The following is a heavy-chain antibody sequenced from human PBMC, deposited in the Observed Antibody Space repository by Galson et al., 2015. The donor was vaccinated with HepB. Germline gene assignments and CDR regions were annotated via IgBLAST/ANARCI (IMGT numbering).Heavy chain of an antibody. Sequence: SVKVSCKASGYAFTDYYLHWVRQAPGQGLEWMGWLNPLSGGTNSAQKFQGRGTMTSDTSITTAYMELSRLRSDDTAIYYCAVDVYITSCPLHWGQGTLVTVSS. CDR3: AVDVYITSCPLH. CDR2: LNPLSGGT. D-gene: IGHD6-13*01. J-gene: IGHJ4*02. CDR1: GYAFTDYY. V-gene: IGHV1-2*02.